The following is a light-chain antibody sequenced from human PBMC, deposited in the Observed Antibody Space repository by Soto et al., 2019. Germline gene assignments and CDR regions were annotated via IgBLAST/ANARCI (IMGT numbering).Light chain of an antibody. J-gene: IGKJ1*01. CDR2: KAS. CDR3: QQYDSYSWT. Sequence: DIQMTQSPSTLSASVGDRVTITCRASQSINSWLAWNQQKPGKAPNLLIYKASSLESGVPSRFSGSGSGTEFTLTISSLQPDDFATYYCQQYDSYSWTFGQGTKVEIK. V-gene: IGKV1-5*03. CDR1: QSINSW.